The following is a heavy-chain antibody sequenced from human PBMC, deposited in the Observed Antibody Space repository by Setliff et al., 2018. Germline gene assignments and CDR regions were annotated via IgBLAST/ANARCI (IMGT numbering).Heavy chain of an antibody. Sequence: AAVKVSCKASGYTFTSYLIHWVRQDPGQGLEWMGISDPSGGSATYAQKCQGRVTMTRDTSTSTGYMELSSLRSEDTVLYYCARSGNYSPNDYWGQGTLVTVSS. CDR2: SDPSGGSA. CDR3: ARSGNYSPNDY. J-gene: IGHJ4*02. D-gene: IGHD1-26*01. V-gene: IGHV1-46*01. CDR1: GYTFTSYL.